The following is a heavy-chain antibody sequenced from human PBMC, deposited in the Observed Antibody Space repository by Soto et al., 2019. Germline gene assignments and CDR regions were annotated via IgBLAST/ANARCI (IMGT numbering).Heavy chain of an antibody. CDR2: IDPTDSYT. D-gene: IGHD6-25*01. CDR1: GYSFTTYW. CDR3: ARLTMDRDSSDCELFAY. V-gene: IGHV5-10-1*01. Sequence: PGESLKISCQASGYSFTTYWISWVRQMPGKGLECMGRIDPTDSYTDYGPSFEGNVTMSVDRSINTAYLEWSSLKASDSAMYYCARLTMDRDSSDCELFAYWARVTLDPVSS. J-gene: IGHJ4*02.